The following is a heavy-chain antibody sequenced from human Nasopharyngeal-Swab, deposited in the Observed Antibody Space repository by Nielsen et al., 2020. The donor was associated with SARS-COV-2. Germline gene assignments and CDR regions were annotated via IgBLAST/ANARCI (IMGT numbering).Heavy chain of an antibody. CDR1: GFTFSSYG. J-gene: IGHJ6*03. V-gene: IGHV3-30*03. CDR3: ATGSTTVVTPEYYYYMDV. D-gene: IGHD4-23*01. Sequence: GGSLRLSCAASGFTFSSYGMHWVRQAPGKGLEWVAVISYDGSNKYYADPVKGRFTISRDNSKSTLYLQMNSLRAEDTAVYYCATGSTTVVTPEYYYYMDVWGKGTTVTVSS. CDR2: ISYDGSNK.